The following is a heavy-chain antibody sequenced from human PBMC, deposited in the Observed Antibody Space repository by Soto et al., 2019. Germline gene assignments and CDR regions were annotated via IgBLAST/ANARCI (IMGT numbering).Heavy chain of an antibody. CDR2: TYYRSKWYN. D-gene: IGHD6-13*01. CDR1: GDSVSSNSAA. V-gene: IGHV6-1*01. CDR3: ASGGHWGSSSWYPRGVWFDP. J-gene: IGHJ5*02. Sequence: SQTLSLTCAISGDSVSSNSAAWNWIRQSPSRGLEWLGRTYYRSKWYNDYAVSVKSRITINPDTSKNQFSLQLNSVTPEDTAVYYCASGGHWGSSSWYPRGVWFDPWGQGTLVTVSS.